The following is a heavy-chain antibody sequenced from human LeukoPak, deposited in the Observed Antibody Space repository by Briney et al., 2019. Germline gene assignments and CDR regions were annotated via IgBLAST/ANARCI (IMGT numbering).Heavy chain of an antibody. Sequence: PSETLSLTCSVYGRSFSGSYWGSIRQPPGKGRGLIGAINRSGSPNNKPSLKGRVTQSVDTAKNQFSLKLSSVTAADTAVYYCARAPTTNVHSAIVDRPARRGAFDYWGQGTLVTVSS. D-gene: IGHD3-22*01. J-gene: IGHJ4*02. V-gene: IGHV4-34*01. CDR2: INRSGSP. CDR1: GRSFSGSY. CDR3: ARAPTTNVHSAIVDRPARRGAFDY.